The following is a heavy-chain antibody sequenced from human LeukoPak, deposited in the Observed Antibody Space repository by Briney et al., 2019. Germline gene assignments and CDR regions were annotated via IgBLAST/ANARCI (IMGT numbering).Heavy chain of an antibody. J-gene: IGHJ4*02. D-gene: IGHD3-3*01. Sequence: GGSLRLSCAASGFTFSSYSMNWVRQAPGKGLEWVSSISSSSSYIYYADSVKGRFTISRDNAKNSLYLQMNSLRAEDTAVYYCARDDLPETDLELPEYHFDYWGQGTLVTVSS. CDR1: GFTFSSYS. V-gene: IGHV3-21*01. CDR3: ARDDLPETDLELPEYHFDY. CDR2: ISSSSSYI.